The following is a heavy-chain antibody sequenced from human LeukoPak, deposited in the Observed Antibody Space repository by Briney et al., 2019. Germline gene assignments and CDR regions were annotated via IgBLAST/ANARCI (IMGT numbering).Heavy chain of an antibody. CDR3: ARRASTERGHSYGLDY. CDR1: GFTFGVTFSDYY. CDR2: ISSSGRTI. D-gene: IGHD5-18*01. Sequence: PGGSLRLSCAASGFTFGVTFSDYYMSWIRQAPGKGLEWISYISSSGRTIYYADSVKGRFTISRDNAKNSLYLQMNSLRAEDSAVYYCARRASTERGHSYGLDYWGQGTLVTVSS. V-gene: IGHV3-11*04. J-gene: IGHJ4*02.